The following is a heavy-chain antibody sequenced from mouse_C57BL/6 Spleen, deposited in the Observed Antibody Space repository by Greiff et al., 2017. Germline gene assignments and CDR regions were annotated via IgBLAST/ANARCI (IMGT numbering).Heavy chain of an antibody. Sequence: VQLQQSGPELVKPGASVQISCKASGYTFTDYYMNWVKQSHGKSLECIGVINTNHGGTSYNQKFKGKATLTVDKSSSPAYMELRSLTAEDSAVSYGARLAMVTTAFAYWGQGTLVTVSA. V-gene: IGHV1-26*01. CDR3: ARLAMVTTAFAY. J-gene: IGHJ3*01. D-gene: IGHD2-2*01. CDR1: GYTFTDYY. CDR2: INTNHGGT.